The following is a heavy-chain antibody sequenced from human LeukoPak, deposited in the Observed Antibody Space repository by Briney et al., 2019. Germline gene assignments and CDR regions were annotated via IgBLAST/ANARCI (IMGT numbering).Heavy chain of an antibody. CDR2: ISGSGGIT. D-gene: IGHD3-22*01. CDR1: GFTFSNYA. J-gene: IGHJ4*02. V-gene: IGHV3-23*01. Sequence: GGSLRLSCAASGFTFSNYAMSWVRQAPGKGLEWVSVISGSGGITYYEDSVKGRFTISRDNSKNTLYLQMNSLRAEDTAVYYCAKASAMIVVVSKYFDYWGQGTLVTVSS. CDR3: AKASAMIVVVSKYFDY.